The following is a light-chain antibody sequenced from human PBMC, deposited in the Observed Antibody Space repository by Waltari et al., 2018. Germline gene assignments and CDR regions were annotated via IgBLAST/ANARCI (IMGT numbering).Light chain of an antibody. CDR2: DAS. J-gene: IGKJ2*01. CDR3: QHFYNLLYT. V-gene: IGKV1-33*01. Sequence: DIQMTQSPSSLSASVGDTVTITCQAREDIRNYLNWYQQKQGEAPRLLIYDASTLETGVPSRFSGGGFGRNFTFTINGLQPEDIATYYCQHFYNLLYTFGQGTRLEIK. CDR1: EDIRNY.